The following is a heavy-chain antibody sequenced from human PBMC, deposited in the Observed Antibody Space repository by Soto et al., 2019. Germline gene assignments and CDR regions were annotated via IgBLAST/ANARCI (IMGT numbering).Heavy chain of an antibody. Sequence: SVKVSCKASGGTFSSYAIRWVRQAPGQGLEWMGGIIPIFGTANYAQKFRGRVTITADKSTSTTCMELSSLRSEDTAVYYCARGYCSGGSCYFDYWGQGTLVTVSS. V-gene: IGHV1-69*06. CDR1: GGTFSSYA. J-gene: IGHJ4*02. CDR2: IIPIFGTA. CDR3: ARGYCSGGSCYFDY. D-gene: IGHD2-15*01.